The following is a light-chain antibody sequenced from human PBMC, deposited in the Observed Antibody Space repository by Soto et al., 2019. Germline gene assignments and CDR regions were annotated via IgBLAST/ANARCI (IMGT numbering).Light chain of an antibody. Sequence: QSVLTQPASVSGSPGQSITISCTGTSSDVGNYNLVSWYQQHPGKAPKLMIYDVSNRPSGVSNRFSGSKSGNTASLTISRLQADDEADYYCCSYAGDSYVFGTGTKVTVL. CDR1: SSDVGNYNL. V-gene: IGLV2-23*02. CDR3: CSYAGDSYV. CDR2: DVS. J-gene: IGLJ1*01.